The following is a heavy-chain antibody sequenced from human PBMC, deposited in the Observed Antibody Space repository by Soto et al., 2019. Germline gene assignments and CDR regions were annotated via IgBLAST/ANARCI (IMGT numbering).Heavy chain of an antibody. J-gene: IGHJ4*02. D-gene: IGHD3-10*01. CDR3: ARSPLVSKFFFDA. V-gene: IGHV5-51*01. Sequence: GESLKISCKTSGYSFTTYWIGWVRQMPGKGLEWMGIIYPADSGTRYSPSFQGQVTISVDKSIGTAYLQWGSLTASDTAMYYCARSPLVSKFFFDAWGQGTLVTVSS. CDR2: IYPADSGT. CDR1: GYSFTTYW.